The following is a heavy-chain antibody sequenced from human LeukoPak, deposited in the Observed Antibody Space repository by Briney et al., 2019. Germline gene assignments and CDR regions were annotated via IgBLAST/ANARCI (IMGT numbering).Heavy chain of an antibody. J-gene: IGHJ4*02. D-gene: IGHD3-22*01. V-gene: IGHV3-9*01. Sequence: GGSLRLSCAASGFTFSSYEMNWVRQAPGKGLEWVSGISWNSGRIGYADSVKGRFTISRDNAKNSLYLQMNSLRAEDTALYYCAKDMDDSSGYAHFDYWGQGTLVTVSS. CDR3: AKDMDDSSGYAHFDY. CDR2: ISWNSGRI. CDR1: GFTFSSYE.